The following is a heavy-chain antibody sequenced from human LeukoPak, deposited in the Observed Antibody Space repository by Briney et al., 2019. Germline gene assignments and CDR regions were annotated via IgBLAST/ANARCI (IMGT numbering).Heavy chain of an antibody. CDR2: IYYSGST. Sequence: SETLSLTCTVSGGSISTYYWSWIRQPPGKGLEWIGSIYYSGSTYYNPSLKSRVTISVDTSKDQFSLKLSSVTAADTAVYYCARHRIYGAFDPWGQGTLVTVSS. CDR3: ARHRIYGAFDP. D-gene: IGHD4/OR15-4a*01. V-gene: IGHV4-39*01. CDR1: GGSISTYY. J-gene: IGHJ5*02.